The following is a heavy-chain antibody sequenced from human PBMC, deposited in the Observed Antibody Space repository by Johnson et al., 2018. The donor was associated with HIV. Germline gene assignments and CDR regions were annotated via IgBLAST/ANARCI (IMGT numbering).Heavy chain of an antibody. Sequence: VQLVESGGGLVQPGGSLRLSCAASGFTVSNNYMNWVRQTPGKGLEWVSVVHRDGRLYYADSVKGRFTVSREDAKNSLYLQMNSLRAGDTALYYCARAVCRGGRCYSHDAFDIWGQGTMVTVSS. CDR3: ARAVCRGGRCYSHDAFDI. V-gene: IGHV3-66*01. D-gene: IGHD2-15*01. CDR1: GFTVSNNY. J-gene: IGHJ3*02. CDR2: VHRDGRL.